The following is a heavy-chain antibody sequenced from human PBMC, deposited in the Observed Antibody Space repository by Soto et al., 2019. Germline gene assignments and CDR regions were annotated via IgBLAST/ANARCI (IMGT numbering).Heavy chain of an antibody. V-gene: IGHV1-46*01. CDR2: INPAGGTT. Sequence: QVQLVQSGAEVKKPGASVRISCRASGYSFTSTYFHWVRQDPGKGPEWMGIINPAGGTTYYAQKFQGRLPITSDTSTDTVFMDLNDLTSEDKAVYFCALKVVTYYDNWGQGTLLTVSS. J-gene: IGHJ4*02. CDR3: ALKVVTYYDN. CDR1: GYSFTSTY. D-gene: IGHD2-21*02.